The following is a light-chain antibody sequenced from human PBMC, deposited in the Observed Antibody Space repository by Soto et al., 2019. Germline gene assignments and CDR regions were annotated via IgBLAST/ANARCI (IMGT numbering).Light chain of an antibody. Sequence: DIVMTQSPATLSVSPGERATLSCRASQSVRRDVGWYQQKPGQDPRLLIYGASNRATGVPARFSGSGSGTEFTLTISSLQSEYFAIYSFQQSNNLPLTCGGGTKVEIK. CDR1: QSVRRD. CDR2: GAS. V-gene: IGKV3-15*01. J-gene: IGKJ4*01. CDR3: QQSNNLPLT.